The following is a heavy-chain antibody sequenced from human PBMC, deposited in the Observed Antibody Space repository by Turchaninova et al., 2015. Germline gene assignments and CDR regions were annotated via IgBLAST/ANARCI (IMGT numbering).Heavy chain of an antibody. CDR2: ISSCGRTM. V-gene: IGHV3-48*03. Sequence: EVHLVASGGGLVQPGGSLGSSFAASRFPFSSYILNLFRQAPGWWLAGVVFISSCGRTMYYADSVKGRFTITRDNAKNSLDLEMNSLRADDTAVYYCARAAVPYSAGWSDYFDYWGQGTLVSVSS. CDR3: ARAAVPYSAGWSDYFDY. CDR1: RFPFSSYI. J-gene: IGHJ4*02. D-gene: IGHD6-19*01.